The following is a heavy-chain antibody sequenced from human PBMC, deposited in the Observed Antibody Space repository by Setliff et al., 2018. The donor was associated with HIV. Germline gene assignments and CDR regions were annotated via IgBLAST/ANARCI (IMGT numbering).Heavy chain of an antibody. CDR2: IYWDDDK. CDR3: AHSEDREYYFDY. V-gene: IGHV2-5*02. Sequence: SGPTLVNPTQTLTLTCTFSGFSLSSTGVGVGWIRQPPGKALEWLALIYWDDDKRYSPSLKSRLTITKDTSKNQVVLTMTTMDPVDTATYYCAHSEDREYYFDYWGQGTLVTVSS. J-gene: IGHJ4*02. D-gene: IGHD2-15*01. CDR1: GFSLSSTGVG.